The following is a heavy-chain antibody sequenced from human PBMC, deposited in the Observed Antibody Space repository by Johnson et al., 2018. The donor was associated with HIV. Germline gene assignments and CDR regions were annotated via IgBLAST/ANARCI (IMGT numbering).Heavy chain of an antibody. CDR3: SREFPDGYNWNYELDAPDAFDI. CDR1: GFTFSNYG. V-gene: IGHV3-33*05. J-gene: IGHJ3*02. D-gene: IGHD1-7*01. CDR2: ISYDGPNK. Sequence: QVQLVESGGGVVQPGRSLRLSCAASGFTFSNYGMHWVRQAPGKGLEWVALISYDGPNKYYVDSVKGRFTISRDNTKNSLYLQMNSLRAEDTAVYYCSREFPDGYNWNYELDAPDAFDIWGQGTMVTVSS.